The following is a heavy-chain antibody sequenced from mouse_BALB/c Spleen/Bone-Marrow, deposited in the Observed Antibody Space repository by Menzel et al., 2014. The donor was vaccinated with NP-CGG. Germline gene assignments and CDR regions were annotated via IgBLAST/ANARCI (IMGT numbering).Heavy chain of an antibody. CDR3: TRDDGGFAY. J-gene: IGHJ3*01. CDR2: IYPSDSYT. D-gene: IGHD1-1*02. Sequence: QVQLKESGTDLVRPGASVKLSCKASGNTFTSYWINWVKQRPGQGLEWIGNIYPSDSYTNYNQKFKDKATLTVDKSSSTAYMHLSSPTSEDSAVYYCTRDDGGFAYWGQGTLVTVSA. CDR1: GNTFTSYW. V-gene: IGHV1-69*02.